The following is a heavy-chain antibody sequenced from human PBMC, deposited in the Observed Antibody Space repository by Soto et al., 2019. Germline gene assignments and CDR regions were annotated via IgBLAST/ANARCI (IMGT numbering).Heavy chain of an antibody. V-gene: IGHV4-31*03. CDR1: GDSISRGGYY. CDR2: IYHSVST. CDR3: VRYGAGAYGLGWFGP. J-gene: IGHJ5*02. Sequence: QVQLQESGPGLVKPSQTLSLSCTVSGDSISRGGYYWNWIRQHPRKCLEWIGYIYHSVSTNYNPSLKSRFTISVDTSKNQLSLELTNVTAADTAVYYCVRYGAGAYGLGWFGPCGQGILFTVSS. D-gene: IGHD2-21*01.